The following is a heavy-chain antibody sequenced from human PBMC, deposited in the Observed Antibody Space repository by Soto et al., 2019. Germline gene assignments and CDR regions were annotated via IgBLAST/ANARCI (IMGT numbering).Heavy chain of an antibody. D-gene: IGHD1-26*01. J-gene: IGHJ5*02. CDR3: ARGPSGDKVDP. CDR2: IYNSVST. V-gene: IGHV4-39*07. Sequence: SETLSLTCTVSGGSISNSSYYWGWIRQPPGKGLEWIGSIYNSVSTYNNPSLKSRVTISIDTSKKQFSLKLSSVTAADTAVYYCARGPSGDKVDPGGQGTLVTVS. CDR1: GGSISNSSYY.